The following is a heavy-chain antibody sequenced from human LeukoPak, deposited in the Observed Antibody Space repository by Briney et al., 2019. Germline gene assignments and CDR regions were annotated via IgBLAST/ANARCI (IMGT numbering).Heavy chain of an antibody. J-gene: IGHJ4*02. D-gene: IGHD2-21*02. Sequence: SETLSLTCTVSGGSISSYYCNWMRQPPGKGPEWIGYVYKTGTTNYNPSLKSRVTISADTSKNQFSLKLNSVSAADTAVYFCVTGTGWRPDYWGQGTLVTVST. V-gene: IGHV4-59*01. CDR3: VTGTGWRPDY. CDR2: VYKTGTT. CDR1: GGSISSYY.